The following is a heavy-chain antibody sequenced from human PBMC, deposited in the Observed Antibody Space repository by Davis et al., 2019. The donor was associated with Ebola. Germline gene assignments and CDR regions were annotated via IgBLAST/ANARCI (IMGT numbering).Heavy chain of an antibody. CDR2: INDYGTRT. CDR1: GFTFNDYA. D-gene: IGHD2-8*01. J-gene: IGHJ3*02. Sequence: PGGSLRLSCSASGFTFNDYAMHWVRQAPGRGLDFVSGINDYGTRTHYADSVRGRFTISRDNSKNTLYLQMNSLRAVDTAVYYCAKGGVLYHFDIWGQGTMVTVSS. V-gene: IGHV3-64*04. CDR3: AKGGVLYHFDI.